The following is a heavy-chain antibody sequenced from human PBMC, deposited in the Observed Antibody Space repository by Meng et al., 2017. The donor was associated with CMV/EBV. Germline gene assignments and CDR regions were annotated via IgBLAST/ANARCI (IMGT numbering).Heavy chain of an antibody. CDR3: ARGVVTMIVVYDP. CDR2: IYYSGST. J-gene: IGHJ5*02. CDR1: GGSISSSSYY. D-gene: IGHD3-22*01. Sequence: HLQLQESGPGLVQASETLSLTCTGSGGSISSSSYYWGWIRQPPGKGLEWIGSIYYSGSTYYNPSLKSRVTISVDTSKNQFSLKLSSVTAADTAVYYCARGVVTMIVVYDPWGQGTLVTVSS. V-gene: IGHV4-39*07.